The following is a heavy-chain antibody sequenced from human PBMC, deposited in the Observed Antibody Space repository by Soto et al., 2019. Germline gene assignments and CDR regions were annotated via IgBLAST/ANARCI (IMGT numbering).Heavy chain of an antibody. D-gene: IGHD5-12*01. CDR1: GGTFSSYA. Sequence: SVKVSCKASGGTFSSYAISWVRQAPGQGLEWMGGIIPIFGTANYAQKFQGRVTITADESTSTAYMELSSLRSEDTAVYYCARDRDYRGYSGYLYYWGQGTLVTVSS. CDR3: ARDRDYRGYSGYLYY. V-gene: IGHV1-69*13. J-gene: IGHJ4*02. CDR2: IIPIFGTA.